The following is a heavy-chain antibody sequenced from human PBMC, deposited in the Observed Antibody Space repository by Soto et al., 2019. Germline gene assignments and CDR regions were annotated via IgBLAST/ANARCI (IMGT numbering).Heavy chain of an antibody. CDR2: ISYDGSNK. D-gene: IGHD3-3*01. CDR1: GFTFSSYG. V-gene: IGHV3-30*18. CDR3: AKDLYYDFWSGYYENFDY. J-gene: IGHJ4*02. Sequence: GSLRLSCAASGFTFSSYGMHWVRQAPGKGLEWVAVISYDGSNKYYADSVKGRFTISRDNSKNTLYLQMNSLRAEDTAVYYCAKDLYYDFWSGYYENFDYWGQGTLVTVSS.